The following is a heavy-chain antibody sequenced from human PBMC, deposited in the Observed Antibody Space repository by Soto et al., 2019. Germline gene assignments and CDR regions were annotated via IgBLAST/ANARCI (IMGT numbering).Heavy chain of an antibody. J-gene: IGHJ4*02. CDR2: INHSGST. Sequence: SETLSLTCAVYGGSFSGYYWSWIRQPPGKGLEWIGEINHSGSTNYNPSLKSRVTISVDTSKNQFSLKLSSVTAADTAVYYCARAVWLDTIPIDYWGQGTLVTVSS. V-gene: IGHV4-34*01. CDR3: ARAVWLDTIPIDY. D-gene: IGHD6-19*01. CDR1: GGSFSGYY.